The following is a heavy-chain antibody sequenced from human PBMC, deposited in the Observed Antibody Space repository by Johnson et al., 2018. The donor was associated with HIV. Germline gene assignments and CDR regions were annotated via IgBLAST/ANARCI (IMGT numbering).Heavy chain of an antibody. CDR2: INWNGGST. Sequence: VQLVESGGGVVRPGGSLRLSCAASGFTFDDYGMTWVRQAPGKGLEWVSGINWNGGSTGYVDSVKGRFTISRDNAKNTLYLQMNSLRAEDTAVYYCVRRPFGAAPGADTFDIWGQGTMVTVSS. CDR3: VRRPFGAAPGADTFDI. D-gene: IGHD6-13*01. J-gene: IGHJ3*02. CDR1: GFTFDDYG. V-gene: IGHV3-20*04.